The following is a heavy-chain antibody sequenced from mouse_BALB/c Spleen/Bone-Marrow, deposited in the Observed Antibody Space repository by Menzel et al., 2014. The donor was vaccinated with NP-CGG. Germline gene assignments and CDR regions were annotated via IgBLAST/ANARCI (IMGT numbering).Heavy chain of an antibody. D-gene: IGHD2-3*01. CDR1: GYAFTNYL. J-gene: IGHJ4*01. CDR2: NNPGSGGT. Sequence: QVQLQQSGVELVRPGTSVKVSCKASGYAFTNYLIEWVKQRPGQGLEWIGVNNPGSGGTNYNEKFKGKATLTADKSSSTVYKQLSSLTSDDSAVYFCARSIYDGYSEAMDYWGQGTSVTVSS. V-gene: IGHV1-54*03. CDR3: ARSIYDGYSEAMDY.